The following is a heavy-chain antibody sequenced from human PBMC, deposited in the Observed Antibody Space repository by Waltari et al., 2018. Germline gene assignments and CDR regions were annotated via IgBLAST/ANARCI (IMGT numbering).Heavy chain of an antibody. CDR1: GYTFTSYA. Sequence: QVQLVQSGAEVKKPGASVTVSCKASGYTFTSYAMHWVRQAPGQRLEWRGWINAGNGNTKYSQKFQGRVTITRDTSASTAYMELSSLRSEDTAVYYCARSPFYGDYPRSLWFDPWGQGTLVTVSS. J-gene: IGHJ5*02. V-gene: IGHV1-3*01. CDR2: INAGNGNT. D-gene: IGHD4-17*01. CDR3: ARSPFYGDYPRSLWFDP.